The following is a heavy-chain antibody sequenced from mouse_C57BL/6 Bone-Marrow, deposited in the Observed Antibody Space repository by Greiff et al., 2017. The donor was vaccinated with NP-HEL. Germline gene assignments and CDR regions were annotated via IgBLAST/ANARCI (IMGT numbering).Heavy chain of an antibody. CDR1: GYAFSSSW. CDR3: ASGGFYGSSSVAY. CDR2: IYPGDGDT. V-gene: IGHV1-82*01. Sequence: VQLQQSGPELVKPGASVKISCKASGYAFSSSWMNWVKQRPGKGLEWIGRIYPGDGDTNYNGKFKGKATLTADKSSSTAYMQLSSLTSEDSAVYFCASGGFYGSSSVAYWGQGTLVTVSA. D-gene: IGHD1-1*01. J-gene: IGHJ3*01.